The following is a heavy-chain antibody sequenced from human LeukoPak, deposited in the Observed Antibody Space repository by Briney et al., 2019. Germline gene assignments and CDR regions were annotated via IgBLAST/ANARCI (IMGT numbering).Heavy chain of an antibody. J-gene: IGHJ3*02. Sequence: SETLSLTCTVSGGSISSYYWSWIRQPPGKGLEWIGYIYYSGSTNYNPSLKSRVTISVDTSKNQFSLKLSSVTAADTAVYYCASARDYGLGAFDIWGQGTMVTVSS. CDR1: GGSISSYY. CDR2: IYYSGST. D-gene: IGHD3-16*01. CDR3: ASARDYGLGAFDI. V-gene: IGHV4-59*01.